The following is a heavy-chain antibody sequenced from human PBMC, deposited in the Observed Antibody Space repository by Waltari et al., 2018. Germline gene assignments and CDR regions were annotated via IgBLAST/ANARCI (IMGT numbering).Heavy chain of an antibody. V-gene: IGHV4-34*02. CDR3: ASGYSSGWPYYYYYYMDV. D-gene: IGHD6-19*01. CDR2: INYSGST. CDR1: GGSFSGYY. Sequence: QVQLQQWGAGLLKPSETLSLTCAVYGGSFSGYYWSWIRQPPGKGLEWIGEINYSGSTNYNPSLKRRVTISVDTSKNQFSLKLSSVTTADTAVYYCASGYSSGWPYYYYYYMDVWGKGTTVTVSS. J-gene: IGHJ6*03.